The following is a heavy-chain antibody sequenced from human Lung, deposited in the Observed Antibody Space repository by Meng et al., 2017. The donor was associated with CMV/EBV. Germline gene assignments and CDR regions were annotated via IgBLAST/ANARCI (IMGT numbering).Heavy chain of an antibody. V-gene: IGHV3-30*02. CDR2: IRYDGSNK. D-gene: IGHD3-22*01. J-gene: IGHJ4*02. Sequence: GESLKISCAASGFTFSSYGMHWVRQAPGKGLEWVAFIRYDGSNKYYADSVKGRFTISRDNSKNTLYLQMNSLRAEDTAVYYCAKDPNPHYYDSSGLDYWGQGXLVTVSS. CDR1: GFTFSSYG. CDR3: AKDPNPHYYDSSGLDY.